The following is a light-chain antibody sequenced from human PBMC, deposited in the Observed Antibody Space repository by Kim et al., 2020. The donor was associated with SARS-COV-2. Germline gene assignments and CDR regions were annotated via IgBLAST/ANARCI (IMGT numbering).Light chain of an antibody. V-gene: IGKV2-30*01. CDR1: QSLVYSDGNTY. CDR2: KVS. Sequence: PASISGRSSQSLVYSDGNTYLSWFQQRPGQSPRRLIYKVSDRDSGVPDRFSGSGSGTDFALKISRVEAEDVAIYYCMQGTRWPGTFGQGTKLEI. CDR3: MQGTRWPGT. J-gene: IGKJ2*01.